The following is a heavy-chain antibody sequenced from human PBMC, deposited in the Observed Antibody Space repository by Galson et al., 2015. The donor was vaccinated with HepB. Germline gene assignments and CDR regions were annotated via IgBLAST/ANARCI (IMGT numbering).Heavy chain of an antibody. D-gene: IGHD2-21*01. CDR3: ARVGRLAYCGGDCYSGAFDI. V-gene: IGHV3-7*01. J-gene: IGHJ3*02. Sequence: SLRLSCAASGFTFSSYWMSWVRQAPGKGLEWVANIKQDGSEKYYVDSVKGRFTISRDNAKNSLYLQMNSLRAEDTAVYYCARVGRLAYCGGDCYSGAFDIWGQGTMVTVSS. CDR1: GFTFSSYW. CDR2: IKQDGSEK.